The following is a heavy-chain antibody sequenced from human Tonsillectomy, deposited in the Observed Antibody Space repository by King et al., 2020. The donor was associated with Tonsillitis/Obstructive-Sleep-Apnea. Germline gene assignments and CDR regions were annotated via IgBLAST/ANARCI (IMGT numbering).Heavy chain of an antibody. J-gene: IGHJ6*03. V-gene: IGHV3-53*01. CDR2: IYSGGST. Sequence: VQLVESGGGLIQPGGSLRLSCAASGFTVSSNYMSWVRQAPGKGLEWVSVIYSGGSTYYADSVKGRFTISRDNSKNTLYLQMNSLRAEDTAVYYCARGRCSSTSCYYYYYYMDVWGKGTTVTVSS. D-gene: IGHD2-2*01. CDR3: ARGRCSSTSCYYYYYYMDV. CDR1: GFTVSSNY.